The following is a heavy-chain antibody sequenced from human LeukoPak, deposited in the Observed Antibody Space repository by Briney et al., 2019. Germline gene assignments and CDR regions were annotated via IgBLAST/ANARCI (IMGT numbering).Heavy chain of an antibody. CDR3: GRDAPYYYDSSGFDY. CDR1: GFTFSSYR. J-gene: IGHJ4*02. Sequence: VGSLRLSCAASGFTFSSYRMNWVRQAPGKGLEWVSYINSSGSTKHYVDSVKGRFTISRDTAKNSLYLQMNSLRAEDTAVYYCGRDAPYYYDSSGFDYWGQGTLVTVSS. D-gene: IGHD3-22*01. CDR2: INSSGSTK. V-gene: IGHV3-48*04.